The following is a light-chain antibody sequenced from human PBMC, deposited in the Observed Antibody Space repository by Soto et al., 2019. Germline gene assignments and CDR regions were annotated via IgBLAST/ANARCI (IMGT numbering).Light chain of an antibody. V-gene: IGLV2-14*01. CDR1: GSDVGGYNY. CDR3: SSYTSSSTVV. CDR2: DVS. Sequence: QSALTQPASVSGSPGQSITISCTGTGSDVGGYNYVSWYQQHPGKAPKLMIYDVSNRPSGVSNRFSGSKSGNTASLTISGLRAEDEADYYCSSYTSSSTVVFGGGTKLTVL. J-gene: IGLJ2*01.